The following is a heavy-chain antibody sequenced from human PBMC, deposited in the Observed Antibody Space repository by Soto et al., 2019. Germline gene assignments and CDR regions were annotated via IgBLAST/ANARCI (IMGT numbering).Heavy chain of an antibody. CDR1: GYTFTSYG. V-gene: IGHV1-18*01. J-gene: IGHJ1*01. Sequence: QVQLVQSGAEVKKPGASVKVSCKASGYTFTSYGISWVRQAPGQGLECMGWISAYNGNTNYAQKLQGRVTMTTDTSTSTAYMELRSLRSDDTAVYYCARDRAGYCSSTSCARYFQHWGQGTLVTVSS. CDR2: ISAYNGNT. D-gene: IGHD2-2*01. CDR3: ARDRAGYCSSTSCARYFQH.